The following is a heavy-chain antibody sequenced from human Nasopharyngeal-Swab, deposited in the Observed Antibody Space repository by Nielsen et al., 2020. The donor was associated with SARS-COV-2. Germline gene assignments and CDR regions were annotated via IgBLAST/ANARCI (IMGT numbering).Heavy chain of an antibody. CDR3: ARPRGSGWYREAFDI. Sequence: WIRQPPGKGLEWIGYIYYSGSTNYNPSHKSRVTISVDTSKNQFSLKLSSVTAADTAVYYCARPRGSGWYREAFDIWGQGTMVTVSS. CDR2: IYYSGST. D-gene: IGHD6-19*01. V-gene: IGHV4-59*08. J-gene: IGHJ3*02.